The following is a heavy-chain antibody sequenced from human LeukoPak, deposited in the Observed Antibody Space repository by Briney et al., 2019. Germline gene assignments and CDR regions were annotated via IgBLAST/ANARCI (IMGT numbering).Heavy chain of an antibody. J-gene: IGHJ4*02. V-gene: IGHV3-64*01. D-gene: IGHD6-19*01. Sequence: GGSLRLSCAASGFTFSSHAMHWVRQAPGKGLEYVSAISSNGGSTYYANSVKGRFTISRDNSKNTLYLQMGSLRAEDMAVYYCARESPGIAVAGILDHWGQGTLVTVSS. CDR2: ISSNGGST. CDR1: GFTFSSHA. CDR3: ARESPGIAVAGILDH.